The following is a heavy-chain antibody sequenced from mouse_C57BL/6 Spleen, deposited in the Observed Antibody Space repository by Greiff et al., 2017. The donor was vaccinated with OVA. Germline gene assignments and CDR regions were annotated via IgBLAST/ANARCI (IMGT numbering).Heavy chain of an antibody. CDR3: ARASYGYDDWFAY. CDR2: ISSGSSTI. CDR1: GFTFSDYG. V-gene: IGHV5-17*01. Sequence: EVQLVESGGGLVKPGGSLKLSCAASGFTFSDYGMHWVRQAPEKGLEWVAYISSGSSTIYYADTVKGRFTISRDNAKNTLFLQMTSLRSEDTAMYYCARASYGYDDWFAYWGQGTLVTVSA. D-gene: IGHD2-9*01. J-gene: IGHJ3*01.